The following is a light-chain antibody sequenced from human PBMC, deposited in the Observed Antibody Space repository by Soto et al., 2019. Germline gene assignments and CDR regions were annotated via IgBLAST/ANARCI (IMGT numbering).Light chain of an antibody. CDR2: GAS. CDR3: QHYNNWPLT. Sequence: EIVMTQSPATLSVSPGERATLSCRASHSVSSRLAWYQQKPGQAPRLLIYGASTRATGLPARFSGSGSGTEFTLTISSLQSEDFAVYYCQHYNNWPLTFGGGTKV. CDR1: HSVSSR. J-gene: IGKJ4*01. V-gene: IGKV3-15*01.